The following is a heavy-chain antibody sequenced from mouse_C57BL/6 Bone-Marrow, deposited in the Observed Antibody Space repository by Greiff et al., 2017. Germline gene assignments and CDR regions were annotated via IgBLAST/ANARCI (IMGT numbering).Heavy chain of an antibody. CDR1: GFTFSSYA. D-gene: IGHD1-2*01. V-gene: IGHV5-4*01. Sequence: EVQRVESGGGLVKPGGSLKLSCAASGFTFSSYAMSWVRQTPEKRLEWVATISDGGSYTYYPDNVKGRFTISRDNAKNNLYLQMSHLKSEDTAMYYCARESLLRNAMDYWGQGTSVTVSS. J-gene: IGHJ4*01. CDR3: ARESLLRNAMDY. CDR2: ISDGGSYT.